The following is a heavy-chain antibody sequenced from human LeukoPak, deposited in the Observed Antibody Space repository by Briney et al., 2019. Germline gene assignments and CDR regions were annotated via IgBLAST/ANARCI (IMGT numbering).Heavy chain of an antibody. V-gene: IGHV1-69*04. J-gene: IGHJ6*04. CDR3: ARDGRGYSYVALV. D-gene: IGHD5-18*01. CDR2: IIPILGIA. CDR1: GGSFSSYT. Sequence: ASVKVSCKASGGSFSSYTISWVRQAPGQGLEWMGRIIPILGIANYAQKFQGRVTITADKSTSTAYMELSSLRSEDTAVYYCARDGRGYSYVALVRGKGTTVTVSS.